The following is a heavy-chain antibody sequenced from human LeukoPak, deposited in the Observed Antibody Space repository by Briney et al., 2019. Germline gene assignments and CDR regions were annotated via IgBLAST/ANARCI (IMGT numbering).Heavy chain of an antibody. CDR2: IYRIGNT. Sequence: PSETLSLTCAVSGYSISSAYYWGWIRQPPGKGLEWIGYIYRIGNTDYNPSLKSRVTISLDTSKNQLSLNLTSVTAADTAVYYCAGRGQRYFRDWGQGTLVTVSS. CDR3: AGRGQRYFRD. CDR1: GYSISSAYY. V-gene: IGHV4-38-2*01. J-gene: IGHJ1*01.